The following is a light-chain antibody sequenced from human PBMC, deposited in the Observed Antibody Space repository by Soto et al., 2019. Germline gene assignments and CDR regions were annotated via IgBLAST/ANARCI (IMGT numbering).Light chain of an antibody. CDR1: ESIRTW. CDR3: QQYNNWPRT. V-gene: IGKV1-5*01. J-gene: IGKJ1*01. CDR2: GAS. Sequence: DIQMTRSPSTRSASRVDRVAVTCRASESIRTWLAWYQHKPGKAPKRLIYGASTRATGIPARFSGSGSGTEFTLTINSLQSEDFAVYYCQQYNNWPRTFGQGTKVDIK.